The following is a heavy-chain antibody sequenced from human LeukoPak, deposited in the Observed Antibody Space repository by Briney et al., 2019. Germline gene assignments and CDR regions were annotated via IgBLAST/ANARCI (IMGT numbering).Heavy chain of an antibody. CDR2: ISATGSTT. CDR1: GLTFSTYA. J-gene: IGHJ4*02. D-gene: IGHD1-26*01. CDR3: AKERLSTGGAFDY. V-gene: IGHV3-23*01. Sequence: GGSLRLSCTASGLTFSTYALSWVRQTPGKGLEWLSVISATGSTTYYADSVRGRFTISRDNSKNTLYLQMNSLRTEGTAVYYCAKERLSTGGAFDYWGQGTLVTVSS.